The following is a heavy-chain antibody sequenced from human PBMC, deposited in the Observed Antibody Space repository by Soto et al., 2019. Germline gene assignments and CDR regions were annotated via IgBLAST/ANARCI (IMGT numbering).Heavy chain of an antibody. V-gene: IGHV3-48*03. CDR1: GLTFSTYE. J-gene: IGHJ4*02. CDR2: IRGGGSPI. D-gene: IGHD1-7*01. CDR3: ASKIFGTNYFDY. Sequence: PGGSLRLSCAASGLTFSTYEMNWVRQAPGKGLEWVSYIRGGGSPILYADSVKGRFTISRDNAKNSLYLQMNSLRAEDTAIYYCASKIFGTNYFDYWGQGALVTVSS.